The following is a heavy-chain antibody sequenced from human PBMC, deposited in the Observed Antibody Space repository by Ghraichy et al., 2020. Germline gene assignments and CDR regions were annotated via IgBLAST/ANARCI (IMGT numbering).Heavy chain of an antibody. CDR1: GGSFSGYY. J-gene: IGHJ3*02. CDR3: ARRSRITSLLRKTRQSGAFDI. CDR2: INHSGST. Sequence: SETLSLTCAVYGGSFSGYYWSWIRQPPGKGLEWIGEINHSGSTNYNPSLKSRVTISVDTSKNQFSLKLSSVTAADTAVYYCARRSRITSLLRKTRQSGAFDIWGQGTMVTVSS. V-gene: IGHV4-34*01. D-gene: IGHD3-16*01.